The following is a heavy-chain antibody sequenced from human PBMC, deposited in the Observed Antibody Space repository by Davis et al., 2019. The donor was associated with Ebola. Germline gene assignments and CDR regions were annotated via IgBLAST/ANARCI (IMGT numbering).Heavy chain of an antibody. J-gene: IGHJ4*02. CDR2: IAYDGSNK. CDR1: GFTFNNYA. D-gene: IGHD6-13*01. CDR3: ARDFGLAAAGTAFDH. V-gene: IGHV3-30*04. Sequence: GESLKISCAASGFTFNNYAMHWVRQAPGKGLEWVAVIAYDGSNKWYVDSVKGRITISRDNSKNTLYLQMNSLRDEDTAVYYCARDFGLAAAGTAFDHWGQGTLVTVSS.